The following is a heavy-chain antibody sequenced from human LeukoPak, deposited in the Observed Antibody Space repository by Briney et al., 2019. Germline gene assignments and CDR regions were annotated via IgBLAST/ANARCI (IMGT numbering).Heavy chain of an antibody. Sequence: QSGGSLKLSCAASGFTLSDSAMHWVRQASGKGLEWVGRIRSKANSYATAYAASVEDRFIISRDDSKNTVYLQMNSLKTDDTAVYYCANRGDQHYWGQGTLVTVSS. CDR2: IRSKANSYAT. D-gene: IGHD3-10*01. V-gene: IGHV3-73*01. CDR3: ANRGDQHY. J-gene: IGHJ4*02. CDR1: GFTLSDSA.